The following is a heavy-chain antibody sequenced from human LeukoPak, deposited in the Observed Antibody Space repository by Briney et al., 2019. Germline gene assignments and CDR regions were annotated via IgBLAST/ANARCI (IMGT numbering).Heavy chain of an antibody. CDR3: ARLYSVSFDY. CDR1: GDSITSNDFY. D-gene: IGHD5/OR15-5a*01. J-gene: IGHJ4*02. V-gene: IGHV4-39*07. CDR2: IHYSGTT. Sequence: SETLSLTCTVSGDSITSNDFYWGWIRQAPGKGLEWIGSIHYSGTTYYNPSLKSRVTISVDTSKRHFSLKLSSVTAADTAVYYCARLYSVSFDYWGQGTLVTVSS.